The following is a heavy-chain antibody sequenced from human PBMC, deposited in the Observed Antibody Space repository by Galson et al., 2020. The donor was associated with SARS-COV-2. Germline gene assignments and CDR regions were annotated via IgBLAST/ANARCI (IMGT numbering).Heavy chain of an antibody. Sequence: GESLKISCAASGFTFSSYAMRWVRQAPGKGLEWVSVISGSGGSTYYADSVKGRFTISRDNSKNTLYLQMNSLRAEDTAVYYCANSRRVATSIFDYWGQGTLVTVSS. D-gene: IGHD5-12*01. J-gene: IGHJ4*02. CDR1: GFTFSSYA. CDR3: ANSRRVATSIFDY. V-gene: IGHV3-23*01. CDR2: ISGSGGST.